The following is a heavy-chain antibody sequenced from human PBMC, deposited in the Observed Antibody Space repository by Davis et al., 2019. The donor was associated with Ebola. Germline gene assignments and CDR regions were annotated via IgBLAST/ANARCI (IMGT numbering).Heavy chain of an antibody. J-gene: IGHJ4*02. CDR1: GFTFSSYW. CDR3: ARGPSTGNSFTY. CDR2: IKPDGSEK. V-gene: IGHV3-7*03. D-gene: IGHD6-13*01. Sequence: GGSLRLSCAASGFTFSSYWMSWVRQTPVKGLEWVANIKPDGSEKYYVDSMKGRFTISRDNARNSLYLQMNSLRAEDTAVYYCARGPSTGNSFTYWGQGTLVTVSS.